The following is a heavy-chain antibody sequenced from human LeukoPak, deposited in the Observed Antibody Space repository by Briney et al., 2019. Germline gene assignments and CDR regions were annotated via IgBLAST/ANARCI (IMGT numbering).Heavy chain of an antibody. CDR3: AKEGSIFGVVIRPYYFDY. Sequence: GGSLRLSCAASGFTFSSYGMHGVRQAPGKGLEWVAVISYDGSNKYYADSVKGRFTISRDNSKNTLYLQMNSLRAEDTAVYYCAKEGSIFGVVIRPYYFDYWGQGTLVTVSS. CDR2: ISYDGSNK. J-gene: IGHJ4*02. D-gene: IGHD3-3*01. CDR1: GFTFSSYG. V-gene: IGHV3-30*18.